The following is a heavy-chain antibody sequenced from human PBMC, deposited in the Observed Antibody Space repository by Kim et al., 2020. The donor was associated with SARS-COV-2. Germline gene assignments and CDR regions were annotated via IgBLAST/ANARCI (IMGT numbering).Heavy chain of an antibody. Sequence: SRVTISVDTSKNQFSLKLSSVTAADTAVYYCARHPRQWLALGDYYYYMDVWGKGTTVTVSS. V-gene: IGHV4-59*08. D-gene: IGHD6-19*01. CDR3: ARHPRQWLALGDYYYYMDV. J-gene: IGHJ6*03.